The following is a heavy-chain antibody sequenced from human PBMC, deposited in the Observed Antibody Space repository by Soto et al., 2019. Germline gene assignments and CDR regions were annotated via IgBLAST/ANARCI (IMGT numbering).Heavy chain of an antibody. D-gene: IGHD3-9*01. J-gene: IGHJ4*02. Sequence: TLSLTCTVSGDCISSGDSHWTWLRPPPGKGLEWIGYIYYRGSTYYSPSLESRVTISVDPSKNHYSLTLSSVTAADTAVYFCDSGTVGFDTVVFFDPWGQGTLVTVSS. CDR2: IYYRGST. CDR3: DSGTVGFDTVVFFDP. CDR1: GDCISSGDSH. V-gene: IGHV4-30-4*01.